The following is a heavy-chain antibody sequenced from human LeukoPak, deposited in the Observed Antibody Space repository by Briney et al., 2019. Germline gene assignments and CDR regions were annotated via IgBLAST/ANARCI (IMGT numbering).Heavy chain of an antibody. V-gene: IGHV3-48*02. CDR1: GFTFNSYN. D-gene: IGHD5-18*01. Sequence: GGSLRLSCAASGFTFNSYNMNWVRQAPGKGLEWVSYISSSSSTIYYADSVKGRFTISRDSAKTSLFLQMNSLRDEDTAVYYCARGGSYGPGDFDYWGQGTLVTVSS. J-gene: IGHJ4*02. CDR3: ARGGSYGPGDFDY. CDR2: ISSSSSTI.